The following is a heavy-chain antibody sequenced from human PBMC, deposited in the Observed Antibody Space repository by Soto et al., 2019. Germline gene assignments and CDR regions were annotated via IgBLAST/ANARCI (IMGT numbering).Heavy chain of an antibody. CDR2: IYSGGST. CDR3: ARDRYCSGGSCYWL. V-gene: IGHV3-66*01. Sequence: GGSLRLSCAASGFTVSSNYMSWVRQAPGKGLEWVSVIYSGGSTYYADSVKGRFPISRDNSKNTLYLQMNSLRAEDTAVYYCARDRYCSGGSCYWLWGQGTLVTVSS. J-gene: IGHJ4*02. D-gene: IGHD2-15*01. CDR1: GFTVSSNY.